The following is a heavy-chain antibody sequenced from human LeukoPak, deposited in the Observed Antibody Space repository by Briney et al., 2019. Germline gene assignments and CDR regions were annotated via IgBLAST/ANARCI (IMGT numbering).Heavy chain of an antibody. D-gene: IGHD6-19*01. V-gene: IGHV3-74*01. J-gene: IGHJ3*02. CDR2: INSDGRST. Sequence: PGGSLRLSCAASGFTFSNFWMHWVRQVPGKGLVWVSRINSDGRSTTYADSVRGRFTISRDNAKNSLYLQMNSLRAEDTALYFCAVDLYSSVWYGAFDMWGQGTMVTVST. CDR3: AVDLYSSVWYGAFDM. CDR1: GFTFSNFW.